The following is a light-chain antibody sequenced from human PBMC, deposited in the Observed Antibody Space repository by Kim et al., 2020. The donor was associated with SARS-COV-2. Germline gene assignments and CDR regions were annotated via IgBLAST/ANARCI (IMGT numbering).Light chain of an antibody. CDR1: QSISSY. J-gene: IGKJ2*03. Sequence: SAAVGDRVTITSRASQSISSYLKWYQQKPGKAPKLLIYAASSLQSVVPSRFSGSGSGTDFTLTISSLQPEDFATYYCQQSYSTPYSFGQGTKLEI. CDR2: AAS. CDR3: QQSYSTPYS. V-gene: IGKV1-39*01.